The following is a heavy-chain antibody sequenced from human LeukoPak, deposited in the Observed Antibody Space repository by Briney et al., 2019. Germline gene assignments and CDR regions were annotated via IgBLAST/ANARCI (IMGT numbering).Heavy chain of an antibody. V-gene: IGHV3-23*01. Sequence: GGSLRLSCAASGFTFSTYAVNRVRQAPGKGLEWVSAISGGGGSTYYADSVKGRFTISRDNSKNTLYLQMSSLRAEDTAVYYCAKDRGRYYDSSGYYWGYYFDSWGQGILVTVST. J-gene: IGHJ4*02. CDR1: GFTFSTYA. CDR2: ISGGGGST. D-gene: IGHD3-22*01. CDR3: AKDRGRYYDSSGYYWGYYFDS.